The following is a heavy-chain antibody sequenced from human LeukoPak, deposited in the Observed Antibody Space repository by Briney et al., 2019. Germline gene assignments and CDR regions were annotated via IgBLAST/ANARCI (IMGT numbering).Heavy chain of an antibody. V-gene: IGHV3-9*01. J-gene: IGHJ3*02. CDR3: AKVSPVRGIGFGAFDI. D-gene: IGHD3-10*01. Sequence: PGRSLRLSCAASGFTFDDYAMHWVRQAPGKGLEWVSGISWNSGSIGYADSVKGRFTISRDNAKNSLYLQMNSLRAEDTALYYNAKVSPVRGIGFGAFDIWGQGTMVTVSS. CDR1: GFTFDDYA. CDR2: ISWNSGSI.